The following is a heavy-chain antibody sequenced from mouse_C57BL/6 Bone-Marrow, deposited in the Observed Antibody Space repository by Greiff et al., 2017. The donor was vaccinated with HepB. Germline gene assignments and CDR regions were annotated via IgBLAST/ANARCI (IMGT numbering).Heavy chain of an antibody. CDR1: GFSLTSYG. V-gene: IGHV2-5*01. CDR3: AEKKKIFYGNYDWYFDV. J-gene: IGHJ1*03. D-gene: IGHD2-1*01. Sequence: QVHVKQSGPGLVQPSQSLSITCTVSGFSLTSYGVHWVRQSPGKGLEWLGVIWRGGSTDYNAAFMSRLSITKDNSKSQVFFKMNSLQAYDTAIYYCAEKKKIFYGNYDWYFDVWGTGTTVTVSS. CDR2: IWRGGST.